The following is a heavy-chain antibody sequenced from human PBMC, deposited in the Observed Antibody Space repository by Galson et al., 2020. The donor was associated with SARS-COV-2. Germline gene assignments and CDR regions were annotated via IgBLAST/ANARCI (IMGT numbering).Heavy chain of an antibody. V-gene: IGHV3-64D*09. J-gene: IGHJ4*02. Sequence: GESLKISCSASGFAFSDYAMHWVRQAPGKGLQYVSALSSTGGTSFYADSVSGRFTMSRDNSKNTFYLQMTGLRVEDTAFYYCLAYSSTRHNYWGQGILVTVSS. D-gene: IGHD6-19*01. CDR3: LAYSSTRHNY. CDR2: LSSTGGTS. CDR1: GFAFSDYA.